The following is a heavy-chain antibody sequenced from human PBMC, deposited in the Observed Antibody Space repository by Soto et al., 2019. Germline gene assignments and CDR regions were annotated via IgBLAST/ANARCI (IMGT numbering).Heavy chain of an antibody. J-gene: IGHJ6*02. Sequence: PGGSLRLSCAASGFTFSSYAMSWVRQAPGKGLEWVSAISGSGGSTYYADSVKGRFTISRDNSKNTLYLQMNSLRAEDTAVYYCAKSEGSGWGVTYYYYGMDVWGQGTTVTVSS. CDR3: AKSEGSGWGVTYYYYGMDV. CDR2: ISGSGGST. D-gene: IGHD6-19*01. CDR1: GFTFSSYA. V-gene: IGHV3-23*01.